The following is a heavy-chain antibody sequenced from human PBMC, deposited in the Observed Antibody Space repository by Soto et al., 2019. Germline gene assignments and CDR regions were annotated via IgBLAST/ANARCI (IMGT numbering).Heavy chain of an antibody. D-gene: IGHD2-15*01. V-gene: IGHV3-30*18. CDR2: ISYDGSNK. Sequence: PGGSLRLSCAASGFTFSSYGMHWVRQAPGKGLEWVAVISYDGSNKYYADSVKGRFTISRDNSKNTLYLQMNSLRAEDTAVYYCAKASDDIVVVVAATLDYWGQGTLVTVSS. J-gene: IGHJ4*02. CDR3: AKASDDIVVVVAATLDY. CDR1: GFTFSSYG.